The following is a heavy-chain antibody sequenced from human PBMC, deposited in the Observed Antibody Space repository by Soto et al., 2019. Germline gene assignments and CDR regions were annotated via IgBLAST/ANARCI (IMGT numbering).Heavy chain of an antibody. Sequence: GLEWMGGIIPIFGTANYAQKFQGRVTITADESTSTAYMELSSLRSEDTAVYSCASGITLHTWSDPWGQGTLVPGSS. CDR3: ASGITLHTWSDP. D-gene: IGHD1-20*01. J-gene: IGHJ5*02. V-gene: IGHV1-69*01. CDR2: IIPIFGTA.